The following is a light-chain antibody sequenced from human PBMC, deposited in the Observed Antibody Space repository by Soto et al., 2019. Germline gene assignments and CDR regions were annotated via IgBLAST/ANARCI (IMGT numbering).Light chain of an antibody. V-gene: IGKV3-20*01. Sequence: EIVLTQSPGTLSLSPGERATLSCRASQSISSTYLAWYQQKPGQAPRLLIFVASSRATGIPDRFSGSGSGTDFTLTISSLEPEDFAVYYCQQYGSSPRTFGQGTKLEIK. CDR3: QQYGSSPRT. CDR1: QSISSTY. J-gene: IGKJ2*01. CDR2: VAS.